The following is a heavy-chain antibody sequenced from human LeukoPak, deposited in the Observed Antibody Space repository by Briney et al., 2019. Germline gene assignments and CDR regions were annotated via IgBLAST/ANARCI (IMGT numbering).Heavy chain of an antibody. CDR3: ATDSSGLPTDYYYMDV. Sequence: GGSLRLSCAASGFTFSSYWMSWVRQAPGKGLEWVANIKQDGSEKYYVDSVKGRFTISRDNAKNSLYPQMNSLRAEDTAVYYCATDSSGLPTDYYYMDVWGKGTTVTVSS. V-gene: IGHV3-7*01. CDR1: GFTFSSYW. CDR2: IKQDGSEK. J-gene: IGHJ6*03. D-gene: IGHD3-22*01.